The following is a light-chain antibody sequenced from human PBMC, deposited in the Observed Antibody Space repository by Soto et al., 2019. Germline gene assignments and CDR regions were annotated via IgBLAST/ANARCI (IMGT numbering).Light chain of an antibody. V-gene: IGKV3-20*01. CDR3: QQYGGSPRT. CDR1: QSVSSR. CDR2: GAS. Sequence: EIVLTQSPGTLSLSPGERATLSCRASQSVSSRLAWYQQKPGQAPRLLISGASSRATGIPDRFSGSGSATDFTLTISRLEPEDFALYYCQQYGGSPRTFGQGTKVELK. J-gene: IGKJ1*01.